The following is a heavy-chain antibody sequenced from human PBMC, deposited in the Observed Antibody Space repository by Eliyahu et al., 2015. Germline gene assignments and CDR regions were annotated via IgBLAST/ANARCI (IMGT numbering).Heavy chain of an antibody. Sequence: QLQLQESGPGLVKPSETLSLTCTVSGXSISSNSYYWGWIRQPLGKGLEWIGSIYYSGDTHYNPSLRXRVSISVDTSRNRFSLTLTSVTAADTAMYYCARHRGYWVTQDWGQGTLVTVSS. J-gene: IGHJ4*02. CDR3: ARHRGYWVTQD. CDR1: GXSISSNSYY. CDR2: IYYSGDT. V-gene: IGHV4-39*01. D-gene: IGHD1-26*01.